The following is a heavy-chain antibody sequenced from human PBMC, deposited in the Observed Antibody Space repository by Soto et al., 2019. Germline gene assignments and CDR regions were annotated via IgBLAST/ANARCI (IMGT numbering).Heavy chain of an antibody. V-gene: IGHV4-59*01. J-gene: IGHJ5*02. Sequence: SETLSLTCTVSGGSISSYYWSWIRQPPGKGLEWIGYIYYSGSTNYNPSLKSRVTISVDTSKNQFSLKLSSVTAADTAVSYCARELDSSSSPCDPWGQGTLVTVSS. CDR3: ARELDSSSSPCDP. CDR1: GGSISSYY. CDR2: IYYSGST. D-gene: IGHD6-6*01.